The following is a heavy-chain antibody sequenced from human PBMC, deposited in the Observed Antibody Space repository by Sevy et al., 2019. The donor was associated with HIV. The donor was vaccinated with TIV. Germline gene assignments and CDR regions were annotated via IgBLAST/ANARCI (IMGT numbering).Heavy chain of an antibody. J-gene: IGHJ6*02. V-gene: IGHV3-48*01. CDR3: ARDRCSSTSCYRDYYYGMDV. Sequence: GGSLRLSCAASGFTFSSYSMNWVRQAPGKGLEWVSYISSSRSTIYYADSVKGRFTISRDNAKNSLYLQMNSLRAGDTAVYYCARDRCSSTSCYRDYYYGMDVWGQGTTVTVSS. D-gene: IGHD2-2*02. CDR2: ISSSRSTI. CDR1: GFTFSSYS.